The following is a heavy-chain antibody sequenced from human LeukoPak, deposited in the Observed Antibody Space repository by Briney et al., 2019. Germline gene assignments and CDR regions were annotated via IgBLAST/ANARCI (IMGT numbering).Heavy chain of an antibody. V-gene: IGHV4-34*01. CDR1: GGSFSGYY. Sequence: NPSETLSLTCAVYGGSFSGYYWSWIRQPPGKGLEWIGEINHSGSTNYNPSLKSRVTISVDTSKNQFSLKLSSVTGADTAVYYCAREVVPAAIDYWGQGTLVTVSS. J-gene: IGHJ4*02. CDR2: INHSGST. CDR3: AREVVPAAIDY. D-gene: IGHD2-2*01.